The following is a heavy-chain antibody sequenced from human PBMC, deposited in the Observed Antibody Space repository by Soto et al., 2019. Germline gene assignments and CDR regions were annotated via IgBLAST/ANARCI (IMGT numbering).Heavy chain of an antibody. J-gene: IGHJ4*02. V-gene: IGHV3-23*01. CDR2: IHGSGGNT. CDR1: GFPFSSYA. CDR3: ARGKDRDTVTTFDY. D-gene: IGHD4-17*01. Sequence: EVQLLESGGGLQRGGGSLRLPCAASGFPFSSYAMNWVRQAPGKGLEWVAVIHGSGGNTYYADSVKGRFTISRDNSENTVYLQMSSLRAGDTAVYYCARGKDRDTVTTFDYWGQGTLVTVSS.